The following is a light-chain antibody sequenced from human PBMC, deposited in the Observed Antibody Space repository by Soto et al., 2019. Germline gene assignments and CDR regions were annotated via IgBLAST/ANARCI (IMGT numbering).Light chain of an antibody. CDR3: SSYTSSNHYV. V-gene: IGLV2-14*01. J-gene: IGLJ1*01. CDR1: SSDVGGYNY. CDR2: DVS. Sequence: QSVLTQPASVSGSPGQSITISCTGTSSDVGGYNYVSWYQQHPGKAPKLMIYDVSNRPSGVSNRFSGSKSGNTASLTISGLQAEDEADYYCSSYTSSNHYVFGTGTRPPS.